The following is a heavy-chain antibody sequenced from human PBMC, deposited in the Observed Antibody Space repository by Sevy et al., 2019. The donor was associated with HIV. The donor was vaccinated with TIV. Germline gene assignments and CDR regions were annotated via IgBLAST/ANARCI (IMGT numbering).Heavy chain of an antibody. J-gene: IGHJ5*02. CDR1: GGSFSGYY. Sequence: SQTLSLTCAVYGGSFSGYYWSWIRQPPGKGLEWIGEINHSGSTNYNPSLKSRVTISVDTSKNQFSLKLSSVTAADTAVYYCARVTRSGSGSYYAESFDPWGQRTLVTVSS. V-gene: IGHV4-34*01. D-gene: IGHD3-10*01. CDR2: INHSGST. CDR3: ARVTRSGSGSYYAESFDP.